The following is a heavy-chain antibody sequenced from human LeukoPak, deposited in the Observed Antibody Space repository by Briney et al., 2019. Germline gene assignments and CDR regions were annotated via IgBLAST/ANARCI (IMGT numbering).Heavy chain of an antibody. CDR1: GFTFSSYA. J-gene: IGHJ1*01. Sequence: TGRSLRLSCAASGFTFSSYAMHWVRQAPGKGLEWVAVISYDGSNKYYADSVKGRFTISRDNSKNTLYLQMNSLRAEDTAAYYCATPVVVTARGGQGTLVTVSS. V-gene: IGHV3-30*01. D-gene: IGHD2-21*02. CDR3: ATPVVVTAR. CDR2: ISYDGSNK.